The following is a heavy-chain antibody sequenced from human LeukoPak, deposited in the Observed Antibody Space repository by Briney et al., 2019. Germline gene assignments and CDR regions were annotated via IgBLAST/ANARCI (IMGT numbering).Heavy chain of an antibody. D-gene: IGHD3-10*01. Sequence: VASVKVSCKASGYTFTGYYMHWVRQAPGQGLEWMGWINPNSGGTNYAQKFQGRVTMTRDTSISTVYMELSRLRSDDTAVYYCARDGFSWVRGVIGPHYYYMDVWGKGTTVTISS. V-gene: IGHV1-2*02. J-gene: IGHJ6*03. CDR2: INPNSGGT. CDR3: ARDGFSWVRGVIGPHYYYMDV. CDR1: GYTFTGYY.